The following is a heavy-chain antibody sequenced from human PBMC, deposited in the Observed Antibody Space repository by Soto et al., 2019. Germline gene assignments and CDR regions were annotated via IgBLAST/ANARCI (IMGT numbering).Heavy chain of an antibody. CDR3: GKVLVGATGHTDSDS. CDR1: GGSIYRSGYY. Sequence: SETLSLTCTVSGGSIYRSGYYWGWIRQPPGRGLEWIGNIDYNGVTYSNPSLKSRVTISRDMSKNQFSLKLTSVTAADTALYYCGKVLVGATGHTDSDSWGPGTLVTVSS. V-gene: IGHV4-39*01. J-gene: IGHJ4*02. D-gene: IGHD2-15*01. CDR2: IDYNGVT.